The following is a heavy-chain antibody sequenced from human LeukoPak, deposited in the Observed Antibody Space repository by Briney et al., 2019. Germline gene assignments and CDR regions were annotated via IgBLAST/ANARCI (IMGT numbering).Heavy chain of an antibody. D-gene: IGHD1-26*01. CDR1: GYSISSGYY. Sequence: SETLSLTCTVSGYSISSGYYWGWIRQPPGKGLEWIGSIFHSGSTYYNPSLKSRVTISVDTSKNQFSLKLSSVTAADTAVYYCARGELLLYYGMDVWGQGTTVTVSS. CDR2: IFHSGST. CDR3: ARGELLLYYGMDV. J-gene: IGHJ6*02. V-gene: IGHV4-38-2*02.